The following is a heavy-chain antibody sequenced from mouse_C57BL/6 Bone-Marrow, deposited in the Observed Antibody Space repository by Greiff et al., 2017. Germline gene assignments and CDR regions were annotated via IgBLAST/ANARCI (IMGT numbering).Heavy chain of an antibody. D-gene: IGHD1-1*02. CDR2: IDPEDGDT. J-gene: IGHJ1*03. CDR1: GFNITDYY. V-gene: IGHV14-1*01. CDR3: TTVWFPDWYFDV. Sequence: VQLQQPGAELVRPGASVKLSCTASGFNITDYYMHWVKQRPEQGLEWIGRIDPEDGDTEYAPKFQGKATMTADTSSNTAYLQLSSLTSEDTAVYYCTTVWFPDWYFDVWGTGTTVTVSS.